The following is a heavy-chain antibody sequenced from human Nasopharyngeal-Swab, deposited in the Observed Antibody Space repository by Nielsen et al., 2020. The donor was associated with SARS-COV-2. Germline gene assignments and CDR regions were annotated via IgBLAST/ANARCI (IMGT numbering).Heavy chain of an antibody. CDR3: ARDTGYCSGGSCYLSHFDY. D-gene: IGHD2-15*01. Sequence: GESLKISCAASGFTFSSYWMSWVRQAPGKGLEWVSVISGSDHTTYYADSVKGRFTISRDNSKNTVNLQMNSLRVEDTAVYYCARDTGYCSGGSCYLSHFDYWGQGTLVTVSS. CDR1: GFTFSSYW. CDR2: ISGSDHTT. V-gene: IGHV3-23*01. J-gene: IGHJ4*02.